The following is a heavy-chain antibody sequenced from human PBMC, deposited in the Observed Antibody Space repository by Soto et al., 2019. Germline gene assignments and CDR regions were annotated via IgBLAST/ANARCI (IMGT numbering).Heavy chain of an antibody. J-gene: IGHJ6*02. CDR3: ARAVYYDSSGKNYRGGYGMDV. CDR1: GGTFSSYA. CDR2: IIPIFGTA. V-gene: IGHV1-69*13. Sequence: SVKVSCKASGGTFSSYAISWVRQAPGQGLEWMGGIIPIFGTANYAQKFQGRVTITADESTSTAYMELSSLRSEDTAVYYCARAVYYDSSGKNYRGGYGMDVWGQGTKFTVSS. D-gene: IGHD3-22*01.